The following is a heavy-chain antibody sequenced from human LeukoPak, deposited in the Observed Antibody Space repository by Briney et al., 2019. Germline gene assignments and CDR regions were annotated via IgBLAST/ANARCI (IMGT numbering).Heavy chain of an antibody. CDR3: ARDLKFGGVIVPPGY. D-gene: IGHD3-16*02. Sequence: GASVKVSCKASGYTFTGYYMHWVRQAPGQGLEWMGRINPNSGGTNYAQKFQCRVTMTRDTSISTAYMELSRLRSDDTAVYYCARDLKFGGVIVPPGYWGQGTLVTVSS. CDR1: GYTFTGYY. J-gene: IGHJ4*02. V-gene: IGHV1-2*06. CDR2: INPNSGGT.